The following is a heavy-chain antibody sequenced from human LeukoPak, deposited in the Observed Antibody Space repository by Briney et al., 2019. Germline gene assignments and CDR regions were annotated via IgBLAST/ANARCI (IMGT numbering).Heavy chain of an antibody. D-gene: IGHD3-22*01. J-gene: IGHJ5*02. Sequence: GGSLRLSCAASGFTVSGVYMSWVRQAPGKGLEWVSVIYSGGSTYYADPVKGRFTISRDNSKNTLYLQMNSLRAEDTAVYYCARDRYYDSSGNYYGERWFDPWGQGALVTVSS. CDR1: GFTVSGVY. V-gene: IGHV3-53*01. CDR3: ARDRYYDSSGNYYGERWFDP. CDR2: IYSGGST.